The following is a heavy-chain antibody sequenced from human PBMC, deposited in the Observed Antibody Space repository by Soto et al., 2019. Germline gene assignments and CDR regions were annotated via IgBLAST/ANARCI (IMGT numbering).Heavy chain of an antibody. D-gene: IGHD6-13*01. V-gene: IGHV1-69*01. Sequence: QVQLVQSGAEVKKPGSSVKVSCKASGGTFSSYAISWVRQAPGQGLEWMGGIIPIFGTANYAQKFQGRVTMTADEATSTAYIELRSLRSEDTAVYYCARSIAAAGIYYYYGMDVWGQGTTVIVSS. CDR2: IIPIFGTA. CDR3: ARSIAAAGIYYYYGMDV. J-gene: IGHJ6*02. CDR1: GGTFSSYA.